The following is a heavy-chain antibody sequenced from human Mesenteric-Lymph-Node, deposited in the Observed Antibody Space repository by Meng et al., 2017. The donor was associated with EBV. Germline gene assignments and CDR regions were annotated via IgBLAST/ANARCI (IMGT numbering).Heavy chain of an antibody. CDR1: VSSVSIGNNY. J-gene: IGHJ5*02. CDR3: AREGTTVTRWFDP. V-gene: IGHV4-61*01. D-gene: IGHD4-11*01. Sequence: QVPRTEPGPGMAKPSETRSLTCKVSVSSVSIGNNYWSWIRQSPGRGLEWIGKIYFTGSTFYNPALKSRVTISGDTSKNQFSLKLTSVTAADTAVYYCAREGTTVTRWFDPWGPGTLVTVSS. CDR2: IYFTGST.